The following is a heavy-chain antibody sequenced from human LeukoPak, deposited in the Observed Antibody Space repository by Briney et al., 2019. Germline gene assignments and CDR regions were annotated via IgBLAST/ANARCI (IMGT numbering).Heavy chain of an antibody. Sequence: GASVKVSCKASRYTSTGYYMHWVRQAPGQGLEWMGWINPNSGGTNYAQKFQGRVTMTRDTSISTAYMELSRLRSEDTAVYYCARGGGDYDYVWGSYRFHPNIPYYYYYMDVWGKGTTVTVSS. CDR3: ARGGGDYDYVWGSYRFHPNIPYYYYYMDV. CDR2: INPNSGGT. V-gene: IGHV1-2*02. J-gene: IGHJ6*03. CDR1: RYTSTGYY. D-gene: IGHD3-16*02.